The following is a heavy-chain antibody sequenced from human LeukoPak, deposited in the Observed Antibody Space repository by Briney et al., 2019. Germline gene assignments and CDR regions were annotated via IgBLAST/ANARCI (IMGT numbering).Heavy chain of an antibody. CDR2: ISWNSGSI. Sequence: GRSLRLSCAASGFTFDDYAMHWVRQAPGKGLEWVSGISWNSGSIGYADSVKGRFTISRGNAKNSLYLQMNSLRAEDTALYYCAKARYSYGHDFDYWGQGTLVTVSS. J-gene: IGHJ4*02. V-gene: IGHV3-9*01. D-gene: IGHD5-18*01. CDR3: AKARYSYGHDFDY. CDR1: GFTFDDYA.